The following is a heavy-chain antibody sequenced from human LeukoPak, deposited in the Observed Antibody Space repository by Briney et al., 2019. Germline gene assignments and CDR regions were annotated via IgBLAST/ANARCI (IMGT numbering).Heavy chain of an antibody. D-gene: IGHD1-26*01. CDR2: INPNSGGT. V-gene: IGHV1-2*02. CDR3: ARDEGIVGELDY. Sequence: ASVKVSCKASGYTFTGYYMHWVRQAPGQGLEWMGWINPNSGGTNYAQKFQGRVTMTRDTSISTAYMELSRLRSDDTAVYYCARDEGIVGELDYWGQGTLVTVSS. J-gene: IGHJ4*02. CDR1: GYTFTGYY.